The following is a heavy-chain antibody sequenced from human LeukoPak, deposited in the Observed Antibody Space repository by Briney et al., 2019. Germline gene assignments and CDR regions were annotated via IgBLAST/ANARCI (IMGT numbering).Heavy chain of an antibody. V-gene: IGHV4-61*08. Sequence: NPSETLSLTCTVSGASLGSAGYYSSWIRQPPGAGLEWIGYICYIRNTNYNPSLKSRVTMSLDPSKNQFSLKLNSVTAADTAVYYCARTQSQSGTYRYYFGYWGQGTLVTVSS. J-gene: IGHJ4*02. D-gene: IGHD1-26*01. CDR2: ICYIRNT. CDR3: ARTQSQSGTYRYYFGY. CDR1: GASLGSAGYY.